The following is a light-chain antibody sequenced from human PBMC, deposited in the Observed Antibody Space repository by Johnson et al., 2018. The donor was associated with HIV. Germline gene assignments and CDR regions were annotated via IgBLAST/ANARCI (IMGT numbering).Light chain of an antibody. CDR1: SSNIGNNY. CDR2: END. J-gene: IGLJ1*01. Sequence: SVLTQPPSVSAAPGQKVTISCSGSSSNIGNNYVSWYQQIPGTAPKLLIYENDKRPSGIPDRFSASKSGTSAPLDITGLQTGDEGDYCCGSWDNTLSVFVFGAGTKVTVL. CDR3: GSWDNTLSVFV. V-gene: IGLV1-51*01.